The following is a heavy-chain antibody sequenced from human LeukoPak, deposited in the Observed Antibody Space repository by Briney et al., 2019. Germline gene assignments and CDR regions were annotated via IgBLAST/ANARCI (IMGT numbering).Heavy chain of an antibody. J-gene: IGHJ3*02. D-gene: IGHD1-26*01. V-gene: IGHV3-7*01. CDR2: IKQDGSEK. Sequence: GGSLRLSCAASGFTFSSYWMSWVRQAPGKGLEWVANIKQDGSEKYYVDSVKGRFAISRDNAKNSLYLQMNSLRAEDTAVYYCAFYSGSYAEDAFDIWGQGTMVTVSS. CDR3: AFYSGSYAEDAFDI. CDR1: GFTFSSYW.